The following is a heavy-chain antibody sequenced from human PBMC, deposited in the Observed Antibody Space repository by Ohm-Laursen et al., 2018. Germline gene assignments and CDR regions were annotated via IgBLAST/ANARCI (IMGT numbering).Heavy chain of an antibody. Sequence: SLRLSCAASGFTFDDYVMHWVRQAPGKGLEWVSGISWNGGSMGYAESAKGRFTISRDNSKNTLYLQMNSLRAEDTAVYYCAKDVAGSFDYWGQGTLVTVSS. V-gene: IGHV3-9*01. CDR1: GFTFDDYV. J-gene: IGHJ4*02. D-gene: IGHD6-19*01. CDR2: ISWNGGSM. CDR3: AKDVAGSFDY.